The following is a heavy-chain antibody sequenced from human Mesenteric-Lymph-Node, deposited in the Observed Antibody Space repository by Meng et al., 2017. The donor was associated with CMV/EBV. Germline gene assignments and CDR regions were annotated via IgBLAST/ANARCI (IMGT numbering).Heavy chain of an antibody. V-gene: IGHV3-74*01. J-gene: IGHJ3*02. Sequence: GESLKISCAASGFTFSSYWMHWVRQAPGEGLVWVSRINSDGSTTTYADSVKGRFTISRDNSRNSLYLQMNSLRAEDTALYYCARDTLTPKWDPGSDAFDIWGQGTMVTVSS. CDR2: INSDGSTT. CDR3: ARDTLTPKWDPGSDAFDI. CDR1: GFTFSSYW. D-gene: IGHD1-26*01.